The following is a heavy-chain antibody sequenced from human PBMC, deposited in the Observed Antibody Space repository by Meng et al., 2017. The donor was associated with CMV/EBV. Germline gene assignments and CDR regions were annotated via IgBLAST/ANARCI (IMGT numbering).Heavy chain of an antibody. D-gene: IGHD6-25*01. J-gene: IGHJ2*01. Sequence: GSLRLSCTVSGGSISSSSYYWGWTRQPPGKGLEWIGSIYHSGSSYYNPSLKSRVTISVDTSNNQFSLNVNSVTAADTAVYYCSRSPSGFYWYFDLWGRGTLVTVSS. CDR3: SRSPSGFYWYFDL. V-gene: IGHV4-39*07. CDR1: GGSISSSSYY. CDR2: IYHSGSS.